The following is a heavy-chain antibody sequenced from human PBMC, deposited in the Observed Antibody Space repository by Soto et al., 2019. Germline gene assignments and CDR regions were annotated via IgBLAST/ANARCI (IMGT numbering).Heavy chain of an antibody. D-gene: IGHD3-10*01. V-gene: IGHV3-7*01. J-gene: IGHJ4*02. CDR1: GFTFSSYW. Sequence: EVQLVESGGGLVQPGGSLRLSCAASGFTFSSYWMSWVRQAPGKGLEWVANIKQDGSEKYYVDSVKGRFTISRDNAKNSLYLQMNSLRAEDTAVYYCARVGGDGSGSYYRITMIVGPNDYWGQGTLVTVSS. CDR3: ARVGGDGSGSYYRITMIVGPNDY. CDR2: IKQDGSEK.